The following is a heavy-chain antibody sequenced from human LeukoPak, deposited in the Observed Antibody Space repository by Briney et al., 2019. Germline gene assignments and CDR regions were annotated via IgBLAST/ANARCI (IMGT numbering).Heavy chain of an antibody. CDR1: GFTFSSYS. Sequence: PGGSLRLSCAASGFTFSSYSMNWVRQAPEKGLEWVSSISSSSSYIYYADSVKGRFTISRDNAKNSLYLQMNSLRAEDTAVYYCARGGGRELLTFFDYWGQGTLVTVSS. D-gene: IGHD1-26*01. CDR3: ARGGGRELLTFFDY. V-gene: IGHV3-21*01. J-gene: IGHJ4*02. CDR2: ISSSSSYI.